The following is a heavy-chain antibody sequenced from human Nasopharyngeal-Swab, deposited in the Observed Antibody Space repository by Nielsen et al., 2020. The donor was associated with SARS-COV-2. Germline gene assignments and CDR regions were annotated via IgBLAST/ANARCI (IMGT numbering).Heavy chain of an antibody. J-gene: IGHJ5*02. CDR2: IYYSGST. V-gene: IGHV4-39*01. D-gene: IGHD3-22*01. CDR3: ASNYYDSSGYYFWFDP. CDR1: GGSISSSSYY. Sequence: SETLSLTCTVPGGSISSSSYYWGWIRQPPGKGLEWIGSIYYSGSTYSSPSLKSRVTISVDTSKNQFSLNLSSVTAADTAVYYCASNYYDSSGYYFWFDPWGQGTLVTVSS.